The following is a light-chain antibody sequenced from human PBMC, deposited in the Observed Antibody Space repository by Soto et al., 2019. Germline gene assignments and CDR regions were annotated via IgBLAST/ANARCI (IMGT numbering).Light chain of an antibody. CDR1: QTVSSNY. Sequence: EIILTQSPDTLSLSPGERATLSCRASQTVSSNYLAWCQQRHGQAPRLLIYGAYTRAAGIPDRISGSGSGAYFTLTITSIEPEEYAVYFFQQYSGLRTTFGHGTRLQTK. V-gene: IGKV3-20*01. J-gene: IGKJ5*01. CDR3: QQYSGLRTT. CDR2: GAY.